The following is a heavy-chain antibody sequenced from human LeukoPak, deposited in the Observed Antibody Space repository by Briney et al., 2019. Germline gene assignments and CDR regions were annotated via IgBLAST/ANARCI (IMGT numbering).Heavy chain of an antibody. J-gene: IGHJ4*02. Sequence: GASVKVSCKASGYTFTGYYMHWVRQAPGQGLEWMGWINPNSGGTNYAQKFQGRVTMTRDTSISTAYMELSRLRSDDTAVYYCARVMVRGVIITVDYWGQGTLVTVSS. V-gene: IGHV1-2*02. CDR1: GYTFTGYY. CDR3: ARVMVRGVIITVDY. D-gene: IGHD3-10*01. CDR2: INPNSGGT.